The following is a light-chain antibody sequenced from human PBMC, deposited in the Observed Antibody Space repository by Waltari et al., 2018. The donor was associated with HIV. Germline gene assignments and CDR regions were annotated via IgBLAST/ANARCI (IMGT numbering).Light chain of an antibody. J-gene: IGLJ3*02. CDR3: QSYDSSLSAWV. CDR1: SSNIGAGYD. V-gene: IGLV1-40*01. Sequence: QSVLTQPPSVSGAPGQRVTISCTGSSSNIGAGYDVHWYQQFPGTAPKLMIYEVSKRPSGVPDRVSGSKSGTSASLAITWLQAEDEADYYCQSYDSSLSAWVFGGGTKLTVL. CDR2: EVS.